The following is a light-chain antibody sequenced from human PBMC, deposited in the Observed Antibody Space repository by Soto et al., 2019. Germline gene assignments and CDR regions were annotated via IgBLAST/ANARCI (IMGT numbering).Light chain of an antibody. CDR1: SSDVGGYNY. Sequence: QSVLTQPASVSGSPGQSITISCTGTSSDVGGYNYVSWYQQHPGKAPKLMIYDVSNRPSGGSNRFSGSKSGNTASLTISGRQAEDEADDYCSSYTSSSTLRVFGGGTKLTVL. J-gene: IGLJ2*01. CDR3: SSYTSSSTLRV. CDR2: DVS. V-gene: IGLV2-14*01.